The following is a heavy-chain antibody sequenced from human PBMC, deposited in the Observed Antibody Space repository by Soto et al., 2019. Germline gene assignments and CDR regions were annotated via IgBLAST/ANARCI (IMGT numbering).Heavy chain of an antibody. V-gene: IGHV3-15*07. CDR3: ARDGRPVDCSGGSCRTDINWTGAFDI. D-gene: IGHD2-15*01. Sequence: PGGSLRLSCAASGFTCSNYAMNWVRQAPEKGLEWVGRIKSKTDGGTTDYAAPVKGRFTISRDNSKNTLYLQMNSLRAEDTAVYYCARDGRPVDCSGGSCRTDINWTGAFDIWGQGTMVTVSS. J-gene: IGHJ3*02. CDR2: IKSKTDGGTT. CDR1: GFTCSNYA.